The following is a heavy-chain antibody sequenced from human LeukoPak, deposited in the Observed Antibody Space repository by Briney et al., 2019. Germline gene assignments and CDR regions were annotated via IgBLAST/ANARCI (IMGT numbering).Heavy chain of an antibody. V-gene: IGHV1-69*04. D-gene: IGHD4-17*01. Sequence: GASVKVSCKASDDTFDRFAITWVRLTPGQGLDWMGRIIPIFGITHYAPHFQGRLTLTADTSTGTAYMELSSLKSEDTAVYYCAKGPHDYGDFVFFWGQGTLVTVTS. CDR1: DDTFDRFA. CDR3: AKGPHDYGDFVFF. J-gene: IGHJ4*02. CDR2: IIPIFGIT.